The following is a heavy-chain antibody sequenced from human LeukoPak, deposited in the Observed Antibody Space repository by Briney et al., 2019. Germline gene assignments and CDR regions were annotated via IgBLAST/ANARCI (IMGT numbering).Heavy chain of an antibody. CDR2: IKQDGSEK. V-gene: IGHV3-7*01. CDR3: ARDYDISSWYLFDP. J-gene: IGHJ5*02. Sequence: GGSLRLSCAASGFTFSSYWMSWVRQAPGKGLEWVANIKQDGSEKYYVDSVKGRFTISRDNAKNSLYLQMNSLRAEDTAVYYCARDYDISSWYLFDPWGQGTLVIVSS. D-gene: IGHD6-13*01. CDR1: GFTFSSYW.